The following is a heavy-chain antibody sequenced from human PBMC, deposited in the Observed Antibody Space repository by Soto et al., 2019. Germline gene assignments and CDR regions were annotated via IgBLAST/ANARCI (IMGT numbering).Heavy chain of an antibody. Sequence: VQLLESGGGFAQPGGSLRLSCAASGFVFSKSGMSWVRQAPGKGLAWVAGIGGSGRNTYYADSVKGRFIISRDNSKNTLFLQMNSLSAENTATYYCAKDGLSDSPSSIDYWGQGTLVTVSS. CDR3: AKDGLSDSPSSIDY. CDR2: IGGSGRNT. J-gene: IGHJ4*02. CDR1: GFVFSKSG. V-gene: IGHV3-23*01.